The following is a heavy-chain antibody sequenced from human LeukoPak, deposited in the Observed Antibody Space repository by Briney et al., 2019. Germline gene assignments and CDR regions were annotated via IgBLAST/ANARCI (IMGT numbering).Heavy chain of an antibody. CDR3: ARGVTVTYFDY. D-gene: IGHD4-17*01. J-gene: IGHJ4*02. CDR1: GGSFSGYY. Sequence: PSETLSLTCAVYGGSFSGYYWSWIRQPPGKGLEWIGEINHSGSTNYNPSLTSRVTISVDTSKNQFSLKLSSVTAADTAVYYCARGVTVTYFDYWGQGTLVTVSS. V-gene: IGHV4-34*01. CDR2: INHSGST.